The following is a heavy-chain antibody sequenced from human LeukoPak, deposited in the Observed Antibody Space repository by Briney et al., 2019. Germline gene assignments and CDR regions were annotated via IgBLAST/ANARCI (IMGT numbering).Heavy chain of an antibody. V-gene: IGHV3-9*01. CDR1: GFTFDDYA. Sequence: GGSLRLSCAASGFTFDDYAMHWVRQAPGKGLEWVSGISWNSDTIGYADSVKGRFTISRDNAKNSLYLQMNSLRAEDTALYYCAKGKWYSGTYHFDYWGQGTLVTVSS. D-gene: IGHD1-26*01. CDR3: AKGKWYSGTYHFDY. CDR2: ISWNSDTI. J-gene: IGHJ4*02.